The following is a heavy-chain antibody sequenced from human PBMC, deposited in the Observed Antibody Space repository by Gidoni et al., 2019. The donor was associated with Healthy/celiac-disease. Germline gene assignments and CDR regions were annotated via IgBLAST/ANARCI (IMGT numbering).Heavy chain of an antibody. V-gene: IGHV1-18*04. CDR2: ISAYNGNT. Sequence: QVQLVQSGAEVKNPGASVKVSCKASGYTFTSYGISWVRQAPGQGLEWMGWISAYNGNTNYAQKLQGRVTMTTDTSTSTAYMELRSLRSDDTAVYYCARDQGSTDYYDSSGYYNWFDPWGQGTLVTVSS. CDR3: ARDQGSTDYYDSSGYYNWFDP. J-gene: IGHJ5*02. D-gene: IGHD3-22*01. CDR1: GYTFTSYG.